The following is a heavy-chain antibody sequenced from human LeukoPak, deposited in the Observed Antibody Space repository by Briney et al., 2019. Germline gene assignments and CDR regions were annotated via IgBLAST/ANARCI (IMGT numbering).Heavy chain of an antibody. J-gene: IGHJ3*01. Sequence: ASVKISCKASGYTFTGYYMHWVRQAPGQGLEWMGWINPTNGDTMFARRFQGRVTLTRDTSMRTVHMVLTRLRSDDTAVYYCARQSGNYYIVAAFDFWGQGIMVAVSA. V-gene: IGHV1-2*02. CDR1: GYTFTGYY. CDR2: INPTNGDT. D-gene: IGHD1-26*01. CDR3: ARQSGNYYIVAAFDF.